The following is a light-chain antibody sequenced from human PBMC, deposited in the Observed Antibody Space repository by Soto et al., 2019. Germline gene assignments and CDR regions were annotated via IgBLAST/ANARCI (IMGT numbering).Light chain of an antibody. CDR2: EAS. J-gene: IGKJ5*01. Sequence: EIVLTQSPATLSLSPGERATLSCRASQSVSSYLAWYQQKPGQAPRLLIYEASNRATGIPARISGSGSGTDFTLTISSLEPEDFAVYYCQQHSNWPTTFGQGTRLENK. V-gene: IGKV3-11*01. CDR3: QQHSNWPTT. CDR1: QSVSSY.